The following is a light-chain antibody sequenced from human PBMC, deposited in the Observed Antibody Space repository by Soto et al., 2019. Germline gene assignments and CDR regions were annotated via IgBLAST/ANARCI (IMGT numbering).Light chain of an antibody. CDR1: QSVGTY. CDR3: HRRSGWTPGT. V-gene: IGKV3-11*01. Sequence: IVLTQSPATLSLSPGARATLSCRASQSVGTYLAWYQQKPGQAPRLLIFETFRRATGVPVRLRGSGSGTDFTLPISSLGPEDFAVYYCHRRSGWTPGTFGPGTKVDI. J-gene: IGKJ3*01. CDR2: ETF.